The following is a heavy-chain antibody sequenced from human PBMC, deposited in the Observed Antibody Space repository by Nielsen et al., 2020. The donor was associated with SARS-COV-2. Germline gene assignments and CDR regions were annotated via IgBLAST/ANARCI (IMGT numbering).Heavy chain of an antibody. Sequence: ASVKVSCMASGYTFTSYGISWVRQAPGQGLEWMGWISAYNGNTNYAQKLQGRVTMTTDTSTSTAYMELRSLRSDDTAVYYCARDSSPMVRGSHPPDYWGQGTLVTVSS. D-gene: IGHD3-10*01. CDR2: ISAYNGNT. J-gene: IGHJ4*02. CDR3: ARDSSPMVRGSHPPDY. CDR1: GYTFTSYG. V-gene: IGHV1-18*01.